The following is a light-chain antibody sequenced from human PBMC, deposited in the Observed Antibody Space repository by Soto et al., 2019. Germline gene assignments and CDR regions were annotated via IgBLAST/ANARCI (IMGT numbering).Light chain of an antibody. CDR1: QSVSSSY. CDR2: GAS. J-gene: IGKJ1*01. Sequence: EIVLTQSPATLSLSPGERATLSCRASQSVSSSYLAWYQQKPGQAPGLLIYGASSRATGIPDRFSGSGSGTDFTLTISRLEPEDFAVYYCQQYGRSPWTFGQGTKVDIK. V-gene: IGKV3-20*01. CDR3: QQYGRSPWT.